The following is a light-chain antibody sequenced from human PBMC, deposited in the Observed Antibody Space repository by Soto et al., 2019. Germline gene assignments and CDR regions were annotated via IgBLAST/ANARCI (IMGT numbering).Light chain of an antibody. CDR1: QSVSSSY. J-gene: IGKJ1*01. CDR2: GAS. V-gene: IGKV3-20*01. CDR3: QQYDSSPWT. Sequence: EIMLTQSPGTLSLSPGERATLSCRASQSVSSSYFSWYQQKRGQAPRLLIYGASTRATGIPDRFSGSGSGTDFTLTISRLEPEDFAVYFCQQYDSSPWTFGQGTKVEIK.